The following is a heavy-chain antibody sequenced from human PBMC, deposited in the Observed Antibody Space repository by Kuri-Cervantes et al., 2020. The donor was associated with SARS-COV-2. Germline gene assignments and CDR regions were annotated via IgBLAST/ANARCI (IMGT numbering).Heavy chain of an antibody. CDR2: IIPIFGTA. CDR1: GGTFSSYA. D-gene: IGHD2-2*01. Sequence: SVKVSCKASGGTFSSYAISWVRQAPGQGLEWMGGIIPIFGTANYAQKFQGRVTITADESTSTAYMELSSLRSEDTAVYYCARAMRNVRRVIPRERTFYYYGMNFWGQGTTVTVSS. CDR3: ARAMRNVRRVIPRERTFYYYGMNF. J-gene: IGHJ6*02. V-gene: IGHV1-69*13.